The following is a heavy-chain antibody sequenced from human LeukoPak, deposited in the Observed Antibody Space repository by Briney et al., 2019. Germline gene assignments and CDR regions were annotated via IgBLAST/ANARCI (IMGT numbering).Heavy chain of an antibody. V-gene: IGHV1-18*01. CDR2: ISAYNGNT. D-gene: IGHD3-22*01. J-gene: IGHJ4*02. CDR3: ARLVQYYYDSSGYSPLPHLDY. CDR1: GYTFTIYG. Sequence: ASGTVSFTAAGYTFTIYGISWVRQAPEQGLEWMGRISAYNGNTNYAQKLQGRVTMTTDTSTSTAYMELRSLRSDDPAVYYCARLVQYYYDSSGYSPLPHLDYWGQGTLVTVSS.